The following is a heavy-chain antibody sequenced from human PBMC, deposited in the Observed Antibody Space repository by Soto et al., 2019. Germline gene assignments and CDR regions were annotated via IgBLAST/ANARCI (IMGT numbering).Heavy chain of an antibody. D-gene: IGHD6-13*01. V-gene: IGHV1-18*01. J-gene: IGHJ4*02. CDR2: ISAYNGNT. CDR3: GGGIAAGARAY. Sequence: ASVKVSCKASGYTFTSYGISWVRQAPGQGLEWMGWISAYNGNTNYVQKLQGRVTMTTDTSTSTAYMELRSLRSDDTAVYYCGGGIAAGARAYGGQVTLVTVSA. CDR1: GYTFTSYG.